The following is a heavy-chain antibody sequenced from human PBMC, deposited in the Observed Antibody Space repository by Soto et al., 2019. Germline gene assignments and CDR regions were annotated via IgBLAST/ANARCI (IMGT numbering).Heavy chain of an antibody. Sequence: GGSLRLSCAASGFTFSSYAMHWVRQAPGKGLEWVAVISYDGSNKYYADSVKGRFTISRDNSKNTLYLQMNSLRAEDTAVYYCARESPFAEYFQHWGQGTLVTVSS. CDR3: ARESPFAEYFQH. CDR2: ISYDGSNK. V-gene: IGHV3-30-3*01. J-gene: IGHJ1*01. CDR1: GFTFSSYA.